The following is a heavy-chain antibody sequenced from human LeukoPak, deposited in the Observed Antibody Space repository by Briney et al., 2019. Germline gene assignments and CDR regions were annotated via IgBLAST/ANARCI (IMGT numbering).Heavy chain of an antibody. CDR2: ITWDTATI. CDR1: GFTFDDYA. J-gene: IGHJ4*02. Sequence: TGRSLRLSCAASGFTFDDYAIHSVRQRPGKGLEWISGITWDTATISYAESVMGRFPISRDNAKNSLYLQLNSLRAENTVSYYCAKDIAVGATLYYFDSWGQGTLATVSS. CDR3: AKDIAVGATLYYFDS. V-gene: IGHV3-9*01. D-gene: IGHD1-26*01.